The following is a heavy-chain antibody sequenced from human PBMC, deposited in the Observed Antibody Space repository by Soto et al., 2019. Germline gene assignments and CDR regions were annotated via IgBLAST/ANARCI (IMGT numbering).Heavy chain of an antibody. D-gene: IGHD3-10*01. V-gene: IGHV4-59*01. Sequence: SETLSLTCTVSGGSINYYSWSWIRQPPGKGLEYIGYIYYSGSTNYNPSLKSRVTISVDTSKNQFSLKLSSVTAADTAVYYCARETLSLSGSYYKNWFDPWGQGTLDTVSS. CDR1: GGSINYYS. J-gene: IGHJ5*02. CDR3: ARETLSLSGSYYKNWFDP. CDR2: IYYSGST.